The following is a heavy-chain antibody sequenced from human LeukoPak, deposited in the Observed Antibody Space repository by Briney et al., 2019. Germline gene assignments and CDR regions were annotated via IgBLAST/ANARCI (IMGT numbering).Heavy chain of an antibody. Sequence: GGSLRLSCAVSGFTFSSYWMTWVRQSPGKGLEWVANIKPDGSDKYYVDSVKGRFTISRDNAKSSLYLQMNSLRAEDTSVYYCVRDTWNHFDYWGQGTLVTVSS. CDR1: GFTFSSYW. D-gene: IGHD1-1*01. CDR3: VRDTWNHFDY. V-gene: IGHV3-7*01. J-gene: IGHJ4*02. CDR2: IKPDGSDK.